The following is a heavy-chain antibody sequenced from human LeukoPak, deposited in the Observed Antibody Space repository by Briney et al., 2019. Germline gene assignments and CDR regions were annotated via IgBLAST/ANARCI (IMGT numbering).Heavy chain of an antibody. Sequence: ASVKVSCKASGYTFTSYGISWVRQAPGQGLEWMGWISAYNGNTNYAQKLQGRVTMTTDTSTSTAYMELRSLRSDDTAVYYCARGPLKMGEGLHSLFDYWGQGTLVTVSS. D-gene: IGHD3-16*01. V-gene: IGHV1-18*01. J-gene: IGHJ4*02. CDR3: ARGPLKMGEGLHSLFDY. CDR2: ISAYNGNT. CDR1: GYTFTSYG.